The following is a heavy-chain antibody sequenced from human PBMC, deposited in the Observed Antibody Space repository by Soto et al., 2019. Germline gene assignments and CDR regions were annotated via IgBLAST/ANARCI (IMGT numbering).Heavy chain of an antibody. J-gene: IGHJ6*02. D-gene: IGHD6-19*01. CDR2: INHSGST. Sequence: PSETLSLTCAVYGGSFSGYYWSWIRQPPGKGLEWIGEINHSGSTNYNPSLKSRVTISVDTSKNQFSLKLSSVTAADTAVYYCARANSSGGYGGYYYYYYGMDVWGQGTTVTVSS. CDR3: ARANSSGGYGGYYYYYYGMDV. CDR1: GGSFSGYY. V-gene: IGHV4-34*01.